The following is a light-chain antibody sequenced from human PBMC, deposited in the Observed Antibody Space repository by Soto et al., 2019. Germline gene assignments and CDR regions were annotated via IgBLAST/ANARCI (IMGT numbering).Light chain of an antibody. CDR3: SSFTSSGTLYV. J-gene: IGLJ1*01. V-gene: IGLV2-14*01. CDR2: DVT. Sequence: QSVLTQPAPVSGSPGQSITISCTGTSSDVGSYDYVSWYQQHPGKAPKLILFDVTDRPSGVSSRFSGSKSGNTASLTISGLQAEDEADYFCSSFTSSGTLYVFGTGTKVTVL. CDR1: SSDVGSYDY.